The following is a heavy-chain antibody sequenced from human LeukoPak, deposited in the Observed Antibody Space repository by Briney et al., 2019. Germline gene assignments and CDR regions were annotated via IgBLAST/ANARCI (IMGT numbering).Heavy chain of an antibody. Sequence: SETLSLTCTVSGDSISNYYWSWIRQSPGKGLEWIGYIYYSGSTNYNPSLKSRVTISVDTSKNQFSLKLSSVTAADTAVYYCARETCSGGSCFQFDFWGLGTLVTVSS. CDR1: GDSISNYY. V-gene: IGHV4-59*01. CDR3: ARETCSGGSCFQFDF. J-gene: IGHJ4*02. D-gene: IGHD2-15*01. CDR2: IYYSGST.